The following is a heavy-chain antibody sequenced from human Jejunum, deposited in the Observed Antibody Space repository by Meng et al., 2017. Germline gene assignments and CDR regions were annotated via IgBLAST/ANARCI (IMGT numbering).Heavy chain of an antibody. CDR1: GGSISGYY. CDR3: ARENPLTGGSSRVLDY. CDR2: MSTSGTT. V-gene: IGHV4-4*07. Sequence: QVQLQGAAPGRVTPSEALSLTCTVSGGSISGYYWSWIRQPAGKGLEWIGRMSTSGTTNYNPSLNSRVTMAVDTSKRHFSLNVTSVTAADTAVYFCARENPLTGGSSRVLDYWGQGTLVTVSS. D-gene: IGHD2-15*01. J-gene: IGHJ4*02.